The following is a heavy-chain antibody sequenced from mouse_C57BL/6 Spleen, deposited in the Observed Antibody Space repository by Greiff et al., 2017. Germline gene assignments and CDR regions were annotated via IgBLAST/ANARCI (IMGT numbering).Heavy chain of an antibody. D-gene: IGHD2-3*01. CDR2: IRLKSDNYAT. CDR1: GFTFSNYW. Sequence: VQLKESGGGLVQPGGSMKLSCVASGFTFSNYWMNWVRQSPEKGLEWVAQIRLKSDNYATHYAESVKGRFTISRDDSKSSVYLQMNNLRAEDTGIYYCTGPDGYHPFAYWGQGTLVTVSA. CDR3: TGPDGYHPFAY. J-gene: IGHJ3*01. V-gene: IGHV6-3*01.